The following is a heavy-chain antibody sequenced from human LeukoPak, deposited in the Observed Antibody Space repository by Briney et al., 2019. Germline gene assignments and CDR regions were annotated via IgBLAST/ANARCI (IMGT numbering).Heavy chain of an antibody. Sequence: GGSLRLSCAASGFTFSSHWMHWVRQAPGKGLVWVSRINSDGRNINYADSVKGRFTISRDNAKNTPYLQMNSLRVEDTAVYYCTRGPPDGSGNYYPGDFWGQGTLVTVSS. J-gene: IGHJ4*02. CDR3: TRGPPDGSGNYYPGDF. D-gene: IGHD3-10*01. CDR2: INSDGRNI. V-gene: IGHV3-74*01. CDR1: GFTFSSHW.